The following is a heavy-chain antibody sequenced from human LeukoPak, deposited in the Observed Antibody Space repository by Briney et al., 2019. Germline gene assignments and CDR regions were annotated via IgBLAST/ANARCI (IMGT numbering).Heavy chain of an antibody. CDR3: AKDAGGTNPRSEVVTPEYYFDY. Sequence: GGSLRLSCAASGFTFSSYGMHWVRQAPGKGLEWVAFIRYDGSNKYYADSVKGRFTISRDNSKNTLYLQMNSLRAEDTAVYYCAKDAGGTNPRSEVVTPEYYFDYWGQGTLVTVSS. V-gene: IGHV3-30*02. CDR1: GFTFSSYG. J-gene: IGHJ4*02. D-gene: IGHD3-22*01. CDR2: IRYDGSNK.